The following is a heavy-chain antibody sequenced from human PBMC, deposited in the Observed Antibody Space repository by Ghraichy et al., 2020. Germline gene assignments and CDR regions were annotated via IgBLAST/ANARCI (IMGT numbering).Heavy chain of an antibody. Sequence: SETLSLTCAVYGGSFSGYYWSWIRQPPGKGLEWIGEINHSGSTNYNPSLKSRVTISVDTSKNQFSLKLSSVTAADTAVYYCARVSSYGYAFDIWGQGTMVTVSS. CDR1: GGSFSGYY. V-gene: IGHV4-34*01. CDR3: ARVSSYGYAFDI. CDR2: INHSGST. J-gene: IGHJ3*02. D-gene: IGHD5-18*01.